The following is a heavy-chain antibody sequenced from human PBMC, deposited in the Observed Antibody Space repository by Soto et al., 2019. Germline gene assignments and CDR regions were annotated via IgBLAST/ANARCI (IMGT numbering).Heavy chain of an antibody. CDR1: GDSISSSKW. V-gene: IGHV4-4*02. D-gene: IGHD6-6*01. CDR2: IYHSGST. CDR3: ARAWDSSSSINWLDP. Sequence: PSETLSLTCAVSGDSISSSKWWNWVRQSPGKGLEWIGEIYHSGSTHYNPSLKSRVTISVDKSKNQFSLKLSFVTAADTAVYYCARAWDSSSSINWLDPWGQGTLVTVYS. J-gene: IGHJ5*02.